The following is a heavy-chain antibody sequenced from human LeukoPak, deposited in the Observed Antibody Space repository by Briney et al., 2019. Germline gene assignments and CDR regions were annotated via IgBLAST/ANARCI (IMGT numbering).Heavy chain of an antibody. CDR1: GDSTSSTLYY. CDR3: ARDRTVTTPEV. CDR2: IYYSGTT. D-gene: IGHD4-17*01. J-gene: IGHJ4*02. Sequence: PSETLSLTCTVSGDSTSSTLYYWGWIRQPPGKELELIGYIYYSGTTNYNPSLESRVTISVDTSKNQFSLKLSSVTAADTAVYYCARDRTVTTPEVWGQGTLVTVSS. V-gene: IGHV4-61*01.